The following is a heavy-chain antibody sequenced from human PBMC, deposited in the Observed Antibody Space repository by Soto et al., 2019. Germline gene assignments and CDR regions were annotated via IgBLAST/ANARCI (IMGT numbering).Heavy chain of an antibody. CDR1: GGTFSSYA. CDR3: ARERLPGHLWLRYFDY. CDR2: IIPIFGTA. V-gene: IGHV1-69*13. D-gene: IGHD5-18*01. J-gene: IGHJ4*02. Sequence: ASVKVSCKASGGTFSSYAISWVRQAPGQGLEWMGGIIPIFGTANYAQKFQGRVTITADESTSTAYMELSSLRSEDTAVYYCARERLPGHLWLRYFDYWGQGTLVTVSS.